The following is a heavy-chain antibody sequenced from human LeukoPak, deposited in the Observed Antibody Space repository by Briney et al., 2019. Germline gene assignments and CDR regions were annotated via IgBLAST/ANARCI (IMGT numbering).Heavy chain of an antibody. D-gene: IGHD3-3*01. Sequence: TLSLTCTVSGGSISSYYWSWIRQPPGKALEWLALIYWDDDKRYSPSLKSRLTITKDTSKNQVVLTMTNMDPVDTATYYCAHSHDFWSGYYLKGNWFDPWGQGTLVTVSS. CDR1: GGSISSYYW. J-gene: IGHJ5*02. CDR3: AHSHDFWSGYYLKGNWFDP. CDR2: IYWDDDK. V-gene: IGHV2-5*08.